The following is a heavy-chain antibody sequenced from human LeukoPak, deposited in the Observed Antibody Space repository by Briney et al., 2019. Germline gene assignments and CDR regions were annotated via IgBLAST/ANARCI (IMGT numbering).Heavy chain of an antibody. CDR3: ATKRQHDYGDYGFDY. Sequence: ASVKVSCKASGYTFTGYYMHWVRQAPGLGLEWMGWINPNSGDTIFAQKFQGRVTMTRDTSISTAYMELSRLRSDDTAVYYCATKRQHDYGDYGFDYWGQGTLVTVSS. V-gene: IGHV1-2*02. D-gene: IGHD4-17*01. CDR1: GYTFTGYY. CDR2: INPNSGDT. J-gene: IGHJ4*02.